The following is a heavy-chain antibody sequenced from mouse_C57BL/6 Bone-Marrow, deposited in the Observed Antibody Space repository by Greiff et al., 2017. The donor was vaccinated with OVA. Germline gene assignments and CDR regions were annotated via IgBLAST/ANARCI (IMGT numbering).Heavy chain of an antibody. CDR1: GFNIKDDY. D-gene: IGHD3-1*01. J-gene: IGHJ4*01. Sequence: EVKLVESGAELVRPGASVKLSCTASGFNIKDDYMHWVKQRPEQGLEWIGWIDPENGDTEYASKFQGKATITADTSSNTAYLQLSSLTSEDTAVYYCTTSQGYAMDYWGQGTSVTVSS. V-gene: IGHV14-4*01. CDR2: IDPENGDT. CDR3: TTSQGYAMDY.